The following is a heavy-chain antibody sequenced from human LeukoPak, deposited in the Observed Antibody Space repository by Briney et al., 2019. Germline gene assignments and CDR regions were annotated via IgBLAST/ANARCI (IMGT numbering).Heavy chain of an antibody. CDR2: MTSSRYI. V-gene: IGHV3-21*04. CDR1: GLSLKTYN. CDR3: TRDQFFDYDNDDAFDV. D-gene: IGHD3-22*01. Sequence: PGGSLRLSCAASGLSLKTYNMNWVRQAPGKGLEWVSSMTSSRYIYYADSVKGRFTISRDDANNLVFLQMHGLRAEDTAIYYCTRDQFFDYDNDDAFDVWGQGTKVTVSS. J-gene: IGHJ3*01.